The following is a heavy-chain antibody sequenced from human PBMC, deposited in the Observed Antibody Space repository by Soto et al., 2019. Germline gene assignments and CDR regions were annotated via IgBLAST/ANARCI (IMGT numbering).Heavy chain of an antibody. CDR1: GFSFISYS. V-gene: IGHV3-30*03. Sequence: GSLRLSCVASGFSFISYSMHWVRQAPGKGLEWVAVISNDGNFEYYADSVKGRFTISRDNSKNTLYLQMNSLRAEDTAVYYCARDYGGNSGIWGQGTMVTVSS. CDR2: ISNDGNFE. J-gene: IGHJ3*02. CDR3: ARDYGGNSGI. D-gene: IGHD4-17*01.